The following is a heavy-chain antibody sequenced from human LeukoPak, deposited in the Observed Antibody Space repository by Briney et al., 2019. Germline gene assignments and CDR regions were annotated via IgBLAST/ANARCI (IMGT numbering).Heavy chain of an antibody. CDR2: ISSSGSTI. D-gene: IGHD3-22*01. CDR3: ARPTGTYYYDSSGRGDI. V-gene: IGHV3-11*01. J-gene: IGHJ3*02. CDR1: GFTFSDYY. Sequence: PGGSLRLSCAASGFTFSDYYMSWIRQAPGKGLEWVSYISSSGSTIYYADSVKGRFTISRDNAKNSLYLQMNSLRAEDTAVYYCARPTGTYYYDSSGRGDIWGQGTMVTVSS.